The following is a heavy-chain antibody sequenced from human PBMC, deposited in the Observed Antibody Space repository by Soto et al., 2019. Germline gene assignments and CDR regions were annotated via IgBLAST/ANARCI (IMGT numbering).Heavy chain of an antibody. Sequence: QVQLVQSGAEVKKPGASVKVSCKASGYTFPSYDINWVLQATGQGLEWMGWLNPNSGKTGVAQKCQVRVTMPRNTSIRTAYMELRSLRSEDTAVYYCARERSSGWCDPWGQGTLVTVSS. CDR1: GYTFPSYD. V-gene: IGHV1-8*01. CDR2: LNPNSGKT. CDR3: ARERSSGWCDP. D-gene: IGHD6-25*01. J-gene: IGHJ5*02.